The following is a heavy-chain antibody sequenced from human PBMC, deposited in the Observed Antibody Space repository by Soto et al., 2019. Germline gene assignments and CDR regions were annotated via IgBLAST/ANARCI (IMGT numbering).Heavy chain of an antibody. D-gene: IGHD6-13*01. J-gene: IGHJ6*02. CDR2: FDPEDGET. V-gene: IGHV1-24*01. CDR1: GYTLTELS. Sequence: ASVKVSCKVSGYTLTELSMHWVRQAPGKGLEWMGGFDPEDGETIYAQKFQGRVTMTEDTSTDTAYMELSSLRSEDTAVYYCATSPGGDTAAACRSLPFDGMDVWGQGTTVTVSS. CDR3: ATSPGGDTAAACRSLPFDGMDV.